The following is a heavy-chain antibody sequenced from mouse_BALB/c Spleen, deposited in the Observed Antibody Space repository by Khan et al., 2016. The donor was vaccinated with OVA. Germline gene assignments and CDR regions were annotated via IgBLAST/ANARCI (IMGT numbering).Heavy chain of an antibody. CDR3: ARAGWDGFAY. CDR1: GYTFTDYV. CDR2: IDPGSDST. V-gene: IGHV1-77*01. D-gene: IGHD4-1*01. J-gene: IGHJ3*01. Sequence: VQLQESGPELVKPGASVKMSCQASGYTFTDYVMNWVKQRNGQGLEWIGQIDPGSDSTYYNEKFKGKATLTADRSPSTAYMQLSNLTSEESAVYFCARAGWDGFAYWGQGTLVTVSA.